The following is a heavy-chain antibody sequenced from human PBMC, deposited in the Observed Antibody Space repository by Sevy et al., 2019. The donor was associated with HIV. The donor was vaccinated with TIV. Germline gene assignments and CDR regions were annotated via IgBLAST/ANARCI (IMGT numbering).Heavy chain of an antibody. CDR3: ARDPSVAGPVENWFDP. V-gene: IGHV3-48*01. Sequence: GGSLRLSCAASGFPFSSYSMNWVRQAPGKGLEWVSYISSGSSTIYYPDSVKGRFTISRDNAKNSLYLQMNSLRAEDTAVYYCARDPSVAGPVENWFDPWGQGTLVTVSS. CDR2: ISSGSSTI. J-gene: IGHJ5*02. D-gene: IGHD6-19*01. CDR1: GFPFSSYS.